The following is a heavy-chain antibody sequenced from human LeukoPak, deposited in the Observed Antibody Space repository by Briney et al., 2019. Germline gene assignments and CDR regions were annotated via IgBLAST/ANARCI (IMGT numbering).Heavy chain of an antibody. J-gene: IGHJ4*02. CDR1: GYTFTGYY. CDR2: INPNSGGT. V-gene: IGHV1-2*02. Sequence: VASVKVSCKASGYTFTGYYMHWVRQAPGQGLEWMGWINPNSGGTNYAQKFQGRVTMTRDTSISTAYMELSRLRSDDTAVYYCARVIVGATGVDYWGQGTLVTVSS. D-gene: IGHD1-26*01. CDR3: ARVIVGATGVDY.